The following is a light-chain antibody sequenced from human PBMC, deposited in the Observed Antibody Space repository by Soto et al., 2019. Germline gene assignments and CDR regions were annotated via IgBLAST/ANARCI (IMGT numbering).Light chain of an antibody. Sequence: QSVLTQPPSASGSRGQSVTISCTGSSSDIGTYNYVSWYQQYSGKVPKLMIYEVTKRPSGVPDRFSGSKSGNTASLTVSGLQADDEADYYCSSYAGSNNFVVFGGGTKLTVL. J-gene: IGLJ2*01. V-gene: IGLV2-8*01. CDR3: SSYAGSNNFVV. CDR1: SSDIGTYNY. CDR2: EVT.